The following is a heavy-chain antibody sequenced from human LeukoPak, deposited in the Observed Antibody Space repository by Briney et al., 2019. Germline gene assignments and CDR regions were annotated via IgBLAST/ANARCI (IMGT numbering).Heavy chain of an antibody. D-gene: IGHD3-10*01. J-gene: IGHJ4*02. V-gene: IGHV4-30-2*01. CDR2: IYHSGST. CDR3: ARGSWGSGNPLSFDY. CDR1: GGSISSGGYS. Sequence: PSQTLSLTCAVSGGSISSGGYSWSWIRQPPGKGLEWIGYIYHSGSTYYNPSLKSRVTISVDRPKNQFSLKLSSVTAADTAVYYCARGSWGSGNPLSFDYWGQGTLVTVSS.